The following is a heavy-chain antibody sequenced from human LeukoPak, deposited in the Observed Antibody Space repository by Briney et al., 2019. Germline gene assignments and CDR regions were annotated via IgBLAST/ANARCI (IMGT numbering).Heavy chain of an antibody. CDR3: ARGLYPDDAFDI. CDR2: IYYSGST. Sequence: SETLSLTCTVSGGSISSSSYCWGWIRQPPGKGLEWIGSIYYSGSTYYNPSLKSRVTISLDTSKNHFSLKMRSVTAADTAVYYCARGLYPDDAFDIWGQGTMVTVSS. V-gene: IGHV4-39*02. CDR1: GGSISSSSYC. J-gene: IGHJ3*02. D-gene: IGHD3-16*02.